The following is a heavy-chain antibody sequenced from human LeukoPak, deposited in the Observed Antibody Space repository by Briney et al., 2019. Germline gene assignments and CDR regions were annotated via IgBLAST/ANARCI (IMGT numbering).Heavy chain of an antibody. Sequence: GGSLGLSCVVSGFTVSTNYMSWVRQAPGKGLEWVSLIYSGGSTYYADSVKGRFTISRDNSKNSLYLQMNSLRAEDTAVYYCAELGITMIGGVWGKGTTVTISS. V-gene: IGHV3-53*01. CDR2: IYSGGST. D-gene: IGHD3-10*02. CDR3: AELGITMIGGV. J-gene: IGHJ6*04. CDR1: GFTVSTNY.